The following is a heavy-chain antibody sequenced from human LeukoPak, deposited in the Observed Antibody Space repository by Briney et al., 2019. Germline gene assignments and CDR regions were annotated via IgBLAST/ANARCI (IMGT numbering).Heavy chain of an antibody. CDR3: ARKSITMVRGADPYNWFDP. V-gene: IGHV3-33*08. CDR1: GFTFDDYG. J-gene: IGHJ5*02. Sequence: GGSLRLSCAASGFTFDDYGMSWVRQAPGKGLEWVAFIRYDGSNKYYADSVKGRFTISRDNSKNTLYLQMNSLRAEDTAVYYCARKSITMVRGADPYNWFDPWGQGTLVTVSS. CDR2: IRYDGSNK. D-gene: IGHD3-10*01.